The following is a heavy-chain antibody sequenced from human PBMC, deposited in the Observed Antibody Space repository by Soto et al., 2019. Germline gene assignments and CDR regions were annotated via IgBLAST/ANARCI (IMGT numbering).Heavy chain of an antibody. CDR2: IIPIVGTA. CDR3: ARAWGLGGDYYGMDV. Sequence: QVQLVQSGAEVKKPGSSVKVSCKASGGTFSSYAISWVRQAPGQGLEWMGGIIPIVGTANYAQKFQGRVAITADEPPSAAHMELRSLSSEDTAVYYCARAWGLGGDYYGMDVWGQGTTVTVSS. V-gene: IGHV1-69*12. D-gene: IGHD3-16*01. CDR1: GGTFSSYA. J-gene: IGHJ6*02.